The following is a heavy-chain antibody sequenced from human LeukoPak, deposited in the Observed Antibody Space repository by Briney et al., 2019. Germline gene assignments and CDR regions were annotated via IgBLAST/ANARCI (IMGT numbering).Heavy chain of an antibody. D-gene: IGHD6-6*01. J-gene: IGHJ4*02. CDR1: GFTFSSYG. Sequence: QPGRSLRLSCAASGFTFSSYGMHWVRQAPGKGLEWVAVISYDGSNKYYADSVKGRFTISRDNSKNTLYLQMNSLRAEDTAVYYCAKDVGREYEYFDYWGQGTLVTVSS. V-gene: IGHV3-30*18. CDR2: ISYDGSNK. CDR3: AKDVGREYEYFDY.